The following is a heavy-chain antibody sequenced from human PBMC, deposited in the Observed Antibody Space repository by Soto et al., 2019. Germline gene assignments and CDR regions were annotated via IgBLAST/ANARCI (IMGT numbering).Heavy chain of an antibody. Sequence: PGGSLRLSCAASGFTFSSYGMHWVRQAPGKGLEWVAVIWYDGSNKYYAGSVKGRFTISRENAKNSLYLQMNSLRAEDTAVYYCARGELEEGYYYYYGMDVWGQGTTVTVSS. J-gene: IGHJ6*02. V-gene: IGHV3-33*01. CDR1: GFTFSSYG. CDR3: ARGELEEGYYYYYGMDV. CDR2: IWYDGSNK. D-gene: IGHD1-1*01.